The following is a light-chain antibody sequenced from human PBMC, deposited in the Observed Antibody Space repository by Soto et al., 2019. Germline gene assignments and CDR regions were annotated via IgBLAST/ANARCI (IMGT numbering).Light chain of an antibody. CDR1: QRVSSD. CDR3: QQYYDWPRT. CDR2: AAS. J-gene: IGKJ1*01. V-gene: IGKV3-15*01. Sequence: EIVLTQSPATLSLSPGDRATLSCMASQRVSSDLAWYRQKPGQAPRLLIYAASTRATGIPARFSGSGSGTEFTLTISSLQSEDVAVYYCQQYYDWPRTLGQGTKVDIK.